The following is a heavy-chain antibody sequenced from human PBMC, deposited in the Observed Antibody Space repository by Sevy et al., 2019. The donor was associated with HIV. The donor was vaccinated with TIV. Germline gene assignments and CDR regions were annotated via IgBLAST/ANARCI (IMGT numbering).Heavy chain of an antibody. CDR1: GGSISSGGYY. Sequence: TLSLTCTVSGGSISSGGYYWSWIRQPAGEGLEWIGRIYPSGSTNYRPSLKSRVTMSVDTSKNQFSLELSSVTTADTAVYYRARVRTVAGVNGVGWFDPWGQGTLVTVSS. CDR3: ARVRTVAGVNGVGWFDP. J-gene: IGHJ5*02. CDR2: IYPSGST. D-gene: IGHD2-8*01. V-gene: IGHV4-61*02.